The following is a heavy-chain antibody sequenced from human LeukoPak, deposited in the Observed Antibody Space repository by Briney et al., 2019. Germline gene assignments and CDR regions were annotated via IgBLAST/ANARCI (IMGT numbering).Heavy chain of an antibody. D-gene: IGHD1-26*01. J-gene: IGHJ4*02. Sequence: GSLRLSWVSSGFPYHVQTMSWVLQAPGQGLEWVVSMREDGREIRYVDSVKGRFTISRDHPKNSLYLQMNSLRAEDTAVYYCARGGATGGRFENWGQGTLVTVSS. CDR2: MREDGREI. V-gene: IGHV3-7*01. CDR3: ARGGATGGRFEN. CDR1: GFPYHVQT.